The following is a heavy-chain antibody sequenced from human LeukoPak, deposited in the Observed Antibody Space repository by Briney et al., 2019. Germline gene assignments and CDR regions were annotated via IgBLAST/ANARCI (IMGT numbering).Heavy chain of an antibody. D-gene: IGHD3-10*01. CDR2: ISSRGST. CDR3: ARALGGSYYGAGSSPGD. V-gene: IGHV3-48*04. Sequence: GGSLRLSCAASGFTFRSYWMSWVRQAPGKGLEWVSSISSRGSTYYADSVKGRFTISRDNTQKSLYLQMSSLRAEDTAVYYCARALGGSYYGAGSSPGDWGQGTLVTVSS. J-gene: IGHJ4*02. CDR1: GFTFRSYW.